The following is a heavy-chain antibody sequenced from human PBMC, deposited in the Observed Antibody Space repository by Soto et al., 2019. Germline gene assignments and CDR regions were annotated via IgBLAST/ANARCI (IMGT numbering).Heavy chain of an antibody. D-gene: IGHD2-8*01. CDR2: VYSNGHT. CDR3: ASLTNGQPGCS. V-gene: IGHV4-39*01. CDR1: GRCISSKNYH. Sequence: PSGSMSPTCTADGRCISSKNYHRGWPRQPPGKGLEWIGTVYSNGHTYHNPSLKSRLAMAVDTSKNQFSLSLISVTAADTAVYFGASLTNGQPGCSWVQGTLVTVSS. J-gene: IGHJ5*02.